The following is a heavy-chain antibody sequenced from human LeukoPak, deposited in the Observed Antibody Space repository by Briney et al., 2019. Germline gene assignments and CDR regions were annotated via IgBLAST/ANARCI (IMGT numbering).Heavy chain of an antibody. D-gene: IGHD5-18*01. CDR1: GFTFSSYA. J-gene: IGHJ6*02. CDR2: ISGSGGST. V-gene: IGHV3-23*01. Sequence: PGASLRLSCAASGFTFSSYAMSWVRQAPGKGLEWVSAISGSGGSTYYADSVKGLFTISRDNSKNTLYLQMNSLRAEDTAVYYCAKDPRIQLWFVRASGSYYGMDVWGQGTTVTVSS. CDR3: AKDPRIQLWFVRASGSYYGMDV.